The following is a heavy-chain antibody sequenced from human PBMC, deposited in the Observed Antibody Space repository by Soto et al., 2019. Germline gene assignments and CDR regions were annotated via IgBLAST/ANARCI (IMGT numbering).Heavy chain of an antibody. CDR1: GFTFSTYA. CDR3: AKNGDFWSWGMDV. J-gene: IGHJ6*02. D-gene: IGHD3-3*01. CDR2: ISSSGDAT. Sequence: GGSLRLSCAASGFTFSTYAMTWVRQAPGKGLEWVSIISSSGDATYYVDSVKGRFTISRDNSRNTLNLQMNSLRAEDTAVYYCAKNGDFWSWGMDVWGQGTTVPVSS. V-gene: IGHV3-23*01.